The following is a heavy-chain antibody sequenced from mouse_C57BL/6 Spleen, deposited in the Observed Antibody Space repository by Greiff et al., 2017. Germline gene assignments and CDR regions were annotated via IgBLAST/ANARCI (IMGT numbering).Heavy chain of an antibody. Sequence: VQLQQPGAELVKPGASVKLSCKASGYTFTSYWMHWVKQRPGRGLEWIGRIDPNSGGTKYNEKFKSKATLTVDKPSSTAYMQRSSLTSEDSAVYYCARWRGDYYGSSYYAMDYWGQGTSVTVSS. CDR2: IDPNSGGT. J-gene: IGHJ4*01. D-gene: IGHD1-1*01. CDR1: GYTFTSYW. V-gene: IGHV1-72*01. CDR3: ARWRGDYYGSSYYAMDY.